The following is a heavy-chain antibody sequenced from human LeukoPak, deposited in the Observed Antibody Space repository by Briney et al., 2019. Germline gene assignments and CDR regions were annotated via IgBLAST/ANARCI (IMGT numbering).Heavy chain of an antibody. CDR1: GRTLSTYE. D-gene: IGHD5-24*01. J-gene: IGHJ4*01. CDR3: ATRLPFSGYKN. V-gene: IGHV3-48*03. CDR2: MSRTDDRI. Sequence: PGGSLRLPCTIFGRTLSTYEFNWVRHAPRKRPEWISYMSRTDDRIDHADSVKGRFTMSRDKAKISVYLQMNSLRVGDTAIYYCATRLPFSGYKNWGQGTLVTVSS.